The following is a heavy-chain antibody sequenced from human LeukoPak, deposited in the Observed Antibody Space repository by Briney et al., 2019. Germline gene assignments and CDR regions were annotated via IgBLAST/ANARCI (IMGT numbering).Heavy chain of an antibody. Sequence: ASVKVSCKASGYTFTSYGISWVRQAPGQGLEWMGWISAYNGNTNYAQKLQGRVTMTRDTSISTAYMELSRLRSDDTAAYYCARGGDTIFGVVAFDYWGQGTLVTVSS. CDR2: ISAYNGNT. V-gene: IGHV1-18*01. CDR3: ARGGDTIFGVVAFDY. D-gene: IGHD3-3*01. J-gene: IGHJ4*02. CDR1: GYTFTSYG.